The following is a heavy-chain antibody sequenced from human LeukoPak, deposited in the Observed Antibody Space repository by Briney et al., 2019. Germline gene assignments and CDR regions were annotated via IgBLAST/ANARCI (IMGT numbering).Heavy chain of an antibody. V-gene: IGHV4-39*01. CDR3: ARLVTPFRSIGAAGCFDY. CDR1: GGSISSSSYY. Sequence: SETLSLTCTVSGGSISSSSYYWGWIRQPPGKGLEWIGSIYYSGSTYYNPSLKSRVTISVDTSKNQFSLKLSSVTAADTAVYYCARLVTPFRSIGAAGCFDYWGQGTLVTVSS. J-gene: IGHJ4*02. CDR2: IYYSGST. D-gene: IGHD6-13*01.